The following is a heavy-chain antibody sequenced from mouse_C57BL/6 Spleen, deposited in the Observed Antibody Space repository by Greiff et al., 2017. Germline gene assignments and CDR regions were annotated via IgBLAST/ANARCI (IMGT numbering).Heavy chain of an antibody. CDR2: IHPNSGST. Sequence: QVQLQQPGAELVKPGASVKLSCKASGYTFTSYWMHWVKQRPGQGLEWIGMIHPNSGSTHYNEKFTSKATLTVDKSSSTAYIQLSSLTSEDSAVYYCAPFQNYAMDYWGQGTSVTVSS. V-gene: IGHV1-64*01. CDR3: APFQNYAMDY. J-gene: IGHJ4*01. CDR1: GYTFTSYW.